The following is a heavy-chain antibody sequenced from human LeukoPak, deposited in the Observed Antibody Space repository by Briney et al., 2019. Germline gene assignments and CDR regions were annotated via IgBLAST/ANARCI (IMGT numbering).Heavy chain of an antibody. D-gene: IGHD5-12*01. Sequence: PGGSLRLSCAGSGFTFSSYSMNWVRQAPGKGLEWVSSIRSGGTYIYYADSVKGRFTISKDNTKNSLYLQMNSLRAEDTAVYYCARDRSGYSGYECQAYWGQGTLVTVSS. J-gene: IGHJ4*02. CDR1: GFTFSSYS. CDR2: IRSGGTYI. CDR3: ARDRSGYSGYECQAY. V-gene: IGHV3-21*01.